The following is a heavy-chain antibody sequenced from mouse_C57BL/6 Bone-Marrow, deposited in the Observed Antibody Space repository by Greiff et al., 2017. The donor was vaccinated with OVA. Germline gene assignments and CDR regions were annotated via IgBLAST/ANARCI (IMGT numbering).Heavy chain of an antibody. CDR2: ISDGGSYT. Sequence: EVKLVESGGGLVKPGGSLKLSCAASGFTFSSYAMSWVRQTPEKRLEWVATISDGGSYTYYPDNVKGRFTISRDNAKNNLYLQMSHLKSEDTAMYYCARDSSYAGFAYWGQGTLVTVAA. D-gene: IGHD2-12*01. V-gene: IGHV5-4*01. CDR3: ARDSSYAGFAY. CDR1: GFTFSSYA. J-gene: IGHJ3*01.